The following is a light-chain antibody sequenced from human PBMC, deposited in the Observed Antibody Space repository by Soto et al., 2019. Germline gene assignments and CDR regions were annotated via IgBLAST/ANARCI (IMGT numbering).Light chain of an antibody. CDR1: SSDVGGYNY. Sequence: QSVLTQPASVSGSPGQSITLFCTGTSSDVGGYNYVSWYQQHPGKAPKLMIYDVSNRPSGVSNRFSGSKSVNTASLTISGLQAEYVADYYCSSYTSSSTVVFGGGTKLTVL. CDR3: SSYTSSSTVV. J-gene: IGLJ2*01. CDR2: DVS. V-gene: IGLV2-14*01.